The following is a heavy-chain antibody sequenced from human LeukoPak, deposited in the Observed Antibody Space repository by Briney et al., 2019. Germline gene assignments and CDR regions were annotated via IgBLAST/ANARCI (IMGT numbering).Heavy chain of an antibody. J-gene: IGHJ4*02. CDR2: INHSGST. CDR3: ARGGGSGYYCFAPIWYFDY. Sequence: PSETLSLTCAVYGGSFSGYYWSWIRQPPGKGLEWIGEINHSGSTNYNPSLKSRVTISVDTSKNQFSLKLSSVTAADTAVYYCARGGGSGYYCFAPIWYFDYWGQGTLVTVSS. V-gene: IGHV4-34*01. D-gene: IGHD3-22*01. CDR1: GGSFSGYY.